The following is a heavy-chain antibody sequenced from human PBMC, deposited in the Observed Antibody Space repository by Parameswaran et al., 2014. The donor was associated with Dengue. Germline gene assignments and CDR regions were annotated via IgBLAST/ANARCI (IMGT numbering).Heavy chain of an antibody. CDR3: VRPGQDYYDSGGNFDPGVWDT. Sequence: SVKVSCKASGGTLSKNAFSWVRQAPGQGLEWMGGIIPIFGPPNYAQKFQDRVTITADESTATAYMELSSLRSEDTAVYYCVRPGQDYYDSGGNFDPGVWDTWGQGTLVTVSS. CDR1: GGTLSKNA. J-gene: IGHJ5*02. CDR2: IIPIFGPP. V-gene: IGHV1-69*13. D-gene: IGHD3-22*01.